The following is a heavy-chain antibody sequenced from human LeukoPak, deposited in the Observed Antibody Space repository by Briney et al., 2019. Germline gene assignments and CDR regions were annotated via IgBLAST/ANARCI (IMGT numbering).Heavy chain of an antibody. D-gene: IGHD3-16*01. CDR1: GFSFSNYG. CDR3: ARRGTTGPHNWFDS. CDR2: IGGSDDRI. J-gene: IGHJ5*01. V-gene: IGHV3-23*01. Sequence: GGSLRLSWVAFGFSFSNYGMTWVRQAPGRVLEWVSGIGGSDDRIEYAASVRGRFAISRDNSKNTLYLQMNSLRAEDSAVYICARRGTTGPHNWFDSWGQGNLVTVSS.